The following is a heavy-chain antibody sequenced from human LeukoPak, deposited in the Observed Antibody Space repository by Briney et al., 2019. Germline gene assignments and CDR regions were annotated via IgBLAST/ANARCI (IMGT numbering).Heavy chain of an antibody. CDR2: ISSRSSYI. CDR1: GFTFSSYS. V-gene: IGHV3-21*01. D-gene: IGHD6-13*01. J-gene: IGHJ4*02. Sequence: KPGGSLRLSCAASGFTFSSYSMNWVRQAPGKGLEWVSSISSRSSYIYYADSVKGRFTISRDDAKNSLNLQMNSLRAEDTAVYYCARVLAAAGTLHFDHWGQGVLVSVPS. CDR3: ARVLAAAGTLHFDH.